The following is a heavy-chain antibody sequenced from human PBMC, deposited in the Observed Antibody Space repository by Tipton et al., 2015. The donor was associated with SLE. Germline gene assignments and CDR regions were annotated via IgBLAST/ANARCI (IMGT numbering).Heavy chain of an antibody. CDR1: GYTFTSYG. CDR3: AGGGGQLGSRDFQH. CDR2: ISAYNGNT. D-gene: IGHD6-13*01. J-gene: IGHJ1*01. Sequence: QLVQSGAEVKKPGASVKVSCKASGYTFTSYGISWVRQAPGQGLEWMGWISAYNGNTNYAQKLQGRVTMTTDTSTSTAYMELRSRGSEATAVYSWAGGGGQLGSRDFQHWGQGTLVTVSS. V-gene: IGHV1-18*01.